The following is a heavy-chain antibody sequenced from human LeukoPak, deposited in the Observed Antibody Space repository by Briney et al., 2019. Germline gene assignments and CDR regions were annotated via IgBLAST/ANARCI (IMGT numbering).Heavy chain of an antibody. V-gene: IGHV3-7*03. CDR1: GFTFSSYW. CDR3: AKVKESGPPFDY. CDR2: IKQDGSEK. Sequence: PGGSLRLSCAASGFTFSSYWMSWVRQAPGKGLEWVANIKQDGSEKYYVDSVKGRFTISRDNSKNTLYLQMNSLRAEDTAVYYCAKVKESGPPFDYWGQGTLVTVSS. J-gene: IGHJ4*02. D-gene: IGHD3-10*01.